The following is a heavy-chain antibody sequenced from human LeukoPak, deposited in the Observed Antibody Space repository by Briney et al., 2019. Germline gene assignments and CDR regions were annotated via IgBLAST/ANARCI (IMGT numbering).Heavy chain of an antibody. V-gene: IGHV4-4*07. D-gene: IGHD3-22*01. Sequence: SETLSPTCTVSGGSITGYYWNWIRQPAGQGLEWLGRVYSSGVGNYNPSLTSRVTMSVDTSKNQFTLKLTSLTAADTAVYYCAREEFLHEIDSSGYFVYWGQGTLVTVSS. CDR2: VYSSGVG. CDR1: GGSITGYY. CDR3: AREEFLHEIDSSGYFVY. J-gene: IGHJ4*02.